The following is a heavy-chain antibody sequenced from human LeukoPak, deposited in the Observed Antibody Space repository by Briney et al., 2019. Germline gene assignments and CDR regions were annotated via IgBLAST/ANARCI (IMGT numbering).Heavy chain of an antibody. CDR3: ARDEVYCSSTSCYPYYKDV. D-gene: IGHD2-2*01. J-gene: IGHJ6*03. CDR2: IYSGGST. Sequence: VGSLRLSCAASGFTVSSNYMSWVRQAPGKGLEWVSVIYSGGSTYYADSVKGRFTISRDNSKNTLYLQMNSLRAEDTAVYYCARDEVYCSSTSCYPYYKDVWGKGTTVTVSS. CDR1: GFTVSSNY. V-gene: IGHV3-66*02.